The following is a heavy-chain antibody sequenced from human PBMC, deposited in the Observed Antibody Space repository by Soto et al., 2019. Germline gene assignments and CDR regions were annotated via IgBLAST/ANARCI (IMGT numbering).Heavy chain of an antibody. CDR2: IYYSGST. CDR3: ARLRIQLWFFDY. D-gene: IGHD5-18*01. Sequence: SETLSLTCTVSGGSISSSSYYRGWIRQPPGKGLEWIGSIYYSGSTYYNPSLKSRVTISVDTSKNQFSLKLSSVTAADTAVYYCARLRIQLWFFDYWGQGTLVTVSS. CDR1: GGSISSSSYY. J-gene: IGHJ4*02. V-gene: IGHV4-39*01.